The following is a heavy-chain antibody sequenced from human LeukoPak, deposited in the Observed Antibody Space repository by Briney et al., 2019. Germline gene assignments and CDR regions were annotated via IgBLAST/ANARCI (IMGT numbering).Heavy chain of an antibody. Sequence: GSLRLSCAASGFTFNNYGMHWVRQAPGKGLEWVAVISYDGRNIHYPDSVKGRFTISRDNAKNSLYLQMNSLRVEDTALYYCAKGNWIDYWGQGTLVTVSS. V-gene: IGHV3-30*18. CDR3: AKGNWIDY. D-gene: IGHD1-20*01. CDR2: ISYDGRNI. J-gene: IGHJ4*02. CDR1: GFTFNNYG.